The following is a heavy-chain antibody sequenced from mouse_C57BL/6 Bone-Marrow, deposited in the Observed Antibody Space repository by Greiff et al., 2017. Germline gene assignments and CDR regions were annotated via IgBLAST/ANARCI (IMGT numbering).Heavy chain of an antibody. V-gene: IGHV1-64*01. CDR1: GYTFTSYW. Sequence: VQLQQPGAELVKPGASVKLSCKASGYTFTSYWMHWVKQRPGQGLEWIGMIHPNSGSTNYNEKFKSKATLTVDKSSSTAYMQLSSLTSEDSAVYYWARNGYYYGSSWFAYWGQGTLVTVSA. J-gene: IGHJ3*01. CDR3: ARNGYYYGSSWFAY. D-gene: IGHD1-1*01. CDR2: IHPNSGST.